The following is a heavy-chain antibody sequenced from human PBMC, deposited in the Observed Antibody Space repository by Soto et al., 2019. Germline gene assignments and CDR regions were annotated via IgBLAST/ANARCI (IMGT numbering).Heavy chain of an antibody. CDR3: ARARRLEYLYFDI. D-gene: IGHD3-16*01. J-gene: IGHJ3*02. CDR1: GGSISSYY. Sequence: PSETLSLTCTVSGGSISSYYWSWIRQPPGKGLEWIGYIYYSGSTNYNPSLKSRVTISVDTSKNQFSLKLSSVTAADTAVYYCARARRLEYLYFDIGGKGKMFTV. CDR2: IYYSGST. V-gene: IGHV4-59*01.